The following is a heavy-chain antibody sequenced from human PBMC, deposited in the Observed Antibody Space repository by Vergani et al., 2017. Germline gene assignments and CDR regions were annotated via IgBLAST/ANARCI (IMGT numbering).Heavy chain of an antibody. CDR3: AKDAYSSGWYPGGY. J-gene: IGHJ4*02. V-gene: IGHV3-23*04. CDR1: GFTVSSNY. CDR2: ISGSGGST. D-gene: IGHD6-19*01. Sequence: EVQLVETGGGLIQPGGSLRLSCAASGFTVSSNYMSWVRQAPGKGLEWVSAISGSGGSTYYADSVKGRFTISRDNSKNTLYLQMNSLRAEDTAVYYCAKDAYSSGWYPGGYWGQGTLVTVSS.